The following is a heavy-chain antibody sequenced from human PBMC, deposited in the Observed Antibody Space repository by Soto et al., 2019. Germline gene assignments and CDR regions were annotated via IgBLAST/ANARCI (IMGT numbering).Heavy chain of an antibody. V-gene: IGHV1-18*01. CDR2: ISVYNGNT. J-gene: IGHJ4*02. CDR1: GYSFATSG. CDR3: ARAGQYCDASGYAN. D-gene: IGHD3-22*01. Sequence: QVKLVQSGTEVKKPGASIKVSCKASGYSFATSGMSWVRQAPGQGLEWMGWISVYNGNTNYEQNLQGRVTMPTDTTTTTAYLEVNNLRSDDTAVYYCARAGQYCDASGYANWGQGTLVTVSS.